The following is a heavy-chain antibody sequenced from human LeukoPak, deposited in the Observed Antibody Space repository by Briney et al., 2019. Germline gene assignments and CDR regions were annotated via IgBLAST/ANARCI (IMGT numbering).Heavy chain of an antibody. D-gene: IGHD2-15*01. Sequence: GASVKVSCKASGYTFTSYAMNWVRQAPGQGFEWMGWINTNTRNPTYAQGFTGRLAFSLDTSVSTAYLQINGLKAEDTAVYYCARGGGNGIVWGQGTTVTVSS. CDR3: ARGGGNGIV. J-gene: IGHJ6*02. V-gene: IGHV7-4-1*02. CDR2: INTNTRNP. CDR1: GYTFTSYA.